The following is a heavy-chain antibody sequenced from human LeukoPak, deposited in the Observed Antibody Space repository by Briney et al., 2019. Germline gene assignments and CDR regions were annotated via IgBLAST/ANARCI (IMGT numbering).Heavy chain of an antibody. CDR3: ASRAHDLSLNLDY. Sequence: ASVKVSCKASGGTFSSYAISWVRQAPGHGLEWVGGIIPLFGTANYAQKFQGRLTITADEYTSTAYIELSRRRSEDTAVYYCASRAHDLSLNLDYSGQGTLVTVSS. CDR1: GGTFSSYA. CDR2: IIPLFGTA. V-gene: IGHV1-69*13. D-gene: IGHD2-21*02. J-gene: IGHJ4*02.